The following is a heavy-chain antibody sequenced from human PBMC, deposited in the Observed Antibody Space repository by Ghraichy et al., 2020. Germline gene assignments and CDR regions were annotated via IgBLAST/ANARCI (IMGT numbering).Heavy chain of an antibody. V-gene: IGHV5-51*01. CDR3: ARQALATAGTGYPVLDY. Sequence: KVSCKGSGYRFTNYWIGWVRQRPGKGLEWMGIIYPGDSGIRYRPSFQGQVTISDDKSISAAYLQWSSLKTSDTAMYYCARQALATAGTGYPVLDYWGQGTLVTVSS. CDR1: GYRFTNYW. D-gene: IGHD6-13*01. CDR2: IYPGDSGI. J-gene: IGHJ4*02.